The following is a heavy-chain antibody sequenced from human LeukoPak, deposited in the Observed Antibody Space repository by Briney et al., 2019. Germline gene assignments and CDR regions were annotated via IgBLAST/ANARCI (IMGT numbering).Heavy chain of an antibody. Sequence: SVKVSCKASGGTFSSYAISWVRQAPGQGLEWMGRIIPILGIANYAQKFQGRVTITADKSTSTAYMELSSLRSEDTAVYYCARAPYYYDSSDNWFDPWGQGTLVTVSS. CDR1: GGTFSSYA. CDR2: IIPILGIA. J-gene: IGHJ5*02. V-gene: IGHV1-69*04. D-gene: IGHD3-22*01. CDR3: ARAPYYYDSSDNWFDP.